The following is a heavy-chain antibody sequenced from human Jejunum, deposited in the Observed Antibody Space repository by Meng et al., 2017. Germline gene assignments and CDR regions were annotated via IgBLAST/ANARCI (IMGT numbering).Heavy chain of an antibody. Sequence: SETLSLTCIVSGDSIRHYYWNWIRQPPGRGLEWIGNIYYTGSTNYNPSLKRRVTISVDTSNNQFSLKLNSVTAADTAVYYCARDDYSDSGLGFDDWGQGTLVTVSS. CDR1: GDSIRHYY. J-gene: IGHJ4*02. CDR2: IYYTGST. D-gene: IGHD4-11*01. V-gene: IGHV4-59*01. CDR3: ARDDYSDSGLGFDD.